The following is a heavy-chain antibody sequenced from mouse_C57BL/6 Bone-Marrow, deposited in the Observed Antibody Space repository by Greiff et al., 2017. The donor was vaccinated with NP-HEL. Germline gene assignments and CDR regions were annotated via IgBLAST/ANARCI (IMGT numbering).Heavy chain of an antibody. J-gene: IGHJ3*01. CDR3: ATRGLLRPAWFAY. CDR2: IDPSDSYT. CDR1: GYTFTSYW. V-gene: IGHV1-50*01. Sequence: QVQLQQPGAELVKPGASVKLSCKASGYTFTSYWMQWVNQRPGQGLEWIGEIDPSDSYTNYNQKFKGKATLTVDTSSSTAYMQLSSLTSEDSAVYYCATRGLLRPAWFAYWGQGTLVTVSA. D-gene: IGHD2-3*01.